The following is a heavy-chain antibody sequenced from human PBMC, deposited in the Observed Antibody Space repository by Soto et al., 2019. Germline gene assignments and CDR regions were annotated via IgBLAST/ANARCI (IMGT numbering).Heavy chain of an antibody. V-gene: IGHV1-69*01. CDR3: SRRSVSHSNAFDF. CDR1: GGTFLNLA. CDR2: FIPIIGGG. J-gene: IGHJ3*01. Sequence: QVQLVQSGAEVKKPGFSVKVSCKASGGTFLNLAINWVRQAPGQGLEWMGGFIPIIGGGINAQKFQGRVTNTSDESTNTAYMELSSLKSEDTAMYFCSRRSVSHSNAFDFGGQGTMVPVSS. D-gene: IGHD2-15*01.